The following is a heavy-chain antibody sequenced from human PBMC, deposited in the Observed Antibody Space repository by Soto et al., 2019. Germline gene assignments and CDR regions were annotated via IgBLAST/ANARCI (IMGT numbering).Heavy chain of an antibody. D-gene: IGHD1-26*01. Sequence: ASAKVSCRASGFSITNYHMHLVRRAPGPGLEWMGVITPLGGATTYAQKFQGRVTMTADMSTSNVHMDLSSLRSDDTAVYYCAREIVGAISRSDALEIWGQGTMVTVS. J-gene: IGHJ3*02. CDR2: ITPLGGAT. CDR3: AREIVGAISRSDALEI. V-gene: IGHV1-46*01. CDR1: GFSITNYH.